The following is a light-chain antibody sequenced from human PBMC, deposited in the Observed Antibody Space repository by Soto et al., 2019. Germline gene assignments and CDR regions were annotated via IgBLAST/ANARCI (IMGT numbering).Light chain of an antibody. V-gene: IGKV2-30*01. CDR1: QSLVYSDGNTY. CDR2: KVS. CDR3: MQGTQRPRRT. Sequence: DVLMTQSPLSLPVTLGQPASISCRSSQSLVYSDGNTYLNWFQQRPGESPRRLIYKVSNRDSGVPDSFSGSGSRTDFTMKISRVAAEDVGVNYCMQGTQRPRRTFGQGTRLEIK. J-gene: IGKJ5*01.